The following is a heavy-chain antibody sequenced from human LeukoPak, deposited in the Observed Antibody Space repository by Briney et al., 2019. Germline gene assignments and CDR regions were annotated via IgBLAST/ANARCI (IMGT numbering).Heavy chain of an antibody. CDR3: AREVITGTARGSFDY. V-gene: IGHV1-69*05. CDR1: GGTFSSYA. Sequence: SVKVSCEASGGTFSSYAISWVRQAPGQGLEWMGGIIPIFGTANYAQKFQGRVTITTDESTSTAYMELSSLRSEDTAVYYCAREVITGTARGSFDYWGQGTLVTVSS. D-gene: IGHD1/OR15-1a*01. J-gene: IGHJ4*02. CDR2: IIPIFGTA.